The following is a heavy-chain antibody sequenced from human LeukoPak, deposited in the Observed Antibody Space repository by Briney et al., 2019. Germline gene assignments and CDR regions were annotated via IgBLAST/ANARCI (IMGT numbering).Heavy chain of an antibody. CDR2: ISSSSSYL. V-gene: IGHV3-21*01. Sequence: GGSLRLSCAASGFTFSSYSMNWVRQAPGKGLEWVSSISSSSSYLYYADSVKGRFTISRDNATNSLYLQMNSLRAEDTAVYYCARGIYDFWSGSVWGKGTTVTVSS. CDR3: ARGIYDFWSGSV. J-gene: IGHJ6*04. D-gene: IGHD3-3*01. CDR1: GFTFSSYS.